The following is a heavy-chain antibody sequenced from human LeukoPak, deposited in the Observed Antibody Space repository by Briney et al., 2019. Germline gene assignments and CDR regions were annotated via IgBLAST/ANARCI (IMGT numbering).Heavy chain of an antibody. CDR1: GYTFTSYG. D-gene: IGHD3-10*01. CDR3: ARVGWGVEYYFDY. CDR2: ISAYNGNT. V-gene: IGHV1-18*01. J-gene: IGHJ4*02. Sequence: ASVKVSCKASGYTFTSYGISWVRQAPGQGLEWMGWISAYNGNTNYAQKLQGRVTMTTDTSTSTACMELRCLRSDDTAVYYCARVGWGVEYYFDYWGQGTLVTVS.